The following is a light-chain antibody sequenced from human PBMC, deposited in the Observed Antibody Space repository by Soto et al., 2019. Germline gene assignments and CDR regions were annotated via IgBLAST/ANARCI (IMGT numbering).Light chain of an antibody. CDR3: QQYESLPLT. J-gene: IGKJ5*01. V-gene: IGKV1-33*01. Sequence: IQLTQSPSSLSTSVADRVIITCRASQSISNHLIWYQQKPGKAPKLLIYDASDLETGVPSRFSGSGSGTGFTFTISSLQPEDFATYYCQQYESLPLTFGQGTRLE. CDR2: DAS. CDR1: QSISNH.